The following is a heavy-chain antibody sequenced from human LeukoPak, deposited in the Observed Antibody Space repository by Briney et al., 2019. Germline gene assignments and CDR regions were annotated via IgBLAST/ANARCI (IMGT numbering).Heavy chain of an antibody. D-gene: IGHD6-19*01. CDR2: IYPGDSDT. J-gene: IGHJ5*02. CDR3: ARLIAVAGTYSNWFDP. Sequence: ESLKISCKGSGYSFTSYWIGWARQMPGKGLEWMGIIYPGDSDTRYSPSFQGQVTISADKSISTAYLQWSSLKASDTAMYYCARLIAVAGTYSNWFDPWGQGTLVTVSS. CDR1: GYSFTSYW. V-gene: IGHV5-51*01.